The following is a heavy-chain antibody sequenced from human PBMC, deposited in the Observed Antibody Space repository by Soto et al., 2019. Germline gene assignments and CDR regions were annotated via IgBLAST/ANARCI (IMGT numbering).Heavy chain of an antibody. J-gene: IGHJ4*02. V-gene: IGHV4-59*01. CDR1: CGSIDSYY. Sequence: KPSETLSLTCTVSCGSIDSYYWSWIRQRPGKGLEWIGYIYHSGSTDYNPSLNSRVTISVATSKKQFSLNLTSVTAADTAVYYCATNVDTATGYDCWGQGALVTVSS. CDR2: IYHSGST. D-gene: IGHD5-18*01. CDR3: ATNVDTATGYDC.